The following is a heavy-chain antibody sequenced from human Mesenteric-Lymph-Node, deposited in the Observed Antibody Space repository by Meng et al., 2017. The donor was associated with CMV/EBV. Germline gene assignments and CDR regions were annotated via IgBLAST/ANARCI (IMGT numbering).Heavy chain of an antibody. CDR2: ISSSGPSI. CDR1: GFDFSYYE. D-gene: IGHD6-6*01. Sequence: GESLKISCAASGFDFSYYEMTWVRQAPGKGLEWVSYISSSGPSIYYADSVKGRFTISRDNAENSLYLQMNSLRAEDTAVYYCAREYTTSSGYFDSWGQGTLVTVSS. J-gene: IGHJ4*02. CDR3: AREYTTSSGYFDS. V-gene: IGHV3-48*03.